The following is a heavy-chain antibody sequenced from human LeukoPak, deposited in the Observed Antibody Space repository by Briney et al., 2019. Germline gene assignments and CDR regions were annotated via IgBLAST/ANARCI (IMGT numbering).Heavy chain of an antibody. CDR1: GFTFSNYG. Sequence: GGSLRLSCTASGFTFSNYGIHWVRQAPGKGLEWVAFIRYDGSDEYYAESVKGRFTISRDNSKNTLHLQMNSLRDEDRAVYYCARSRRRELLGTYFDYWGQGTLVTVSS. D-gene: IGHD1-26*01. CDR2: IRYDGSDE. CDR3: ARSRRRELLGTYFDY. J-gene: IGHJ4*02. V-gene: IGHV3-30*02.